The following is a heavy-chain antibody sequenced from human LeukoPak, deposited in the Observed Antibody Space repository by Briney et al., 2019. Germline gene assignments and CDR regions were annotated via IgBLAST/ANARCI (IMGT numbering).Heavy chain of an antibody. CDR1: GFTFDDYA. J-gene: IGHJ4*02. CDR3: AKEASNGSGFDY. V-gene: IGHV3-9*03. D-gene: IGHD6-19*01. CDR2: ISWNSGSM. Sequence: GRSLRLSCAASGFTFDDYAMHWVRQAPGKGLEWVSGISWNSGSMGYADSVKGRFTISRDNAKNSLYLQMNSLRAEDMALYYCAKEASNGSGFDYWGQGTLVTVSS.